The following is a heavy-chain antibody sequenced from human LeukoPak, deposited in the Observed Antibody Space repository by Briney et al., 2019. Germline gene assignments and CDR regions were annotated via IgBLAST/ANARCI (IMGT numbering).Heavy chain of an antibody. CDR1: GFTIRIYG. CDR2: ISHDGGAK. D-gene: IGHD3-3*01. V-gene: IGHV3-30*03. CDR3: ASTSLLY. J-gene: IGHJ4*02. Sequence: PGTSLRLSCAVSGFTIRIYGMHWVRQAPGKGLEWVAMISHDGGAKYYGDSVKGRFTISRDDSKNTLYLQMNSLRAEDTAVYYCASTSLLYWGQGTLVTVSS.